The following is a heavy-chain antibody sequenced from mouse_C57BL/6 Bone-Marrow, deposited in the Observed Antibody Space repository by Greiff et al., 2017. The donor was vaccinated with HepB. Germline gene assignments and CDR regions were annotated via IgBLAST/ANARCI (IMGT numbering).Heavy chain of an antibody. CDR3: ARTTVFDY. J-gene: IGHJ2*01. CDR1: GYTFTSYW. CDR2: IDPSDSYT. V-gene: IGHV1-50*01. D-gene: IGHD1-1*01. Sequence: QVQLKQPGAELVKPGASVKLSCKASGYTFTSYWMQWVKQRPGQGLEWIGEIDPSDSYTNYNQKFKGKATLTVETSSSTAYMQLSSLTSEDSAVYYCARTTVFDYWGQGTTLTVSS.